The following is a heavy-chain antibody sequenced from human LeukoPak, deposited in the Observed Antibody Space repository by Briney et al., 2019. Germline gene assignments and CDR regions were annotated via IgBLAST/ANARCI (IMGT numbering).Heavy chain of an antibody. CDR3: AREAGNSGYYYYYMDV. J-gene: IGHJ6*03. CDR2: ISTYSGTT. CDR1: GSTFSNSG. V-gene: IGHV1-18*01. Sequence: ASVKVSCKASGSTFSNSGISWVRQAPGQGLEWMGWISTYSGTTNYAHNLQGRLTMTTDTSTSTAYMELRNLKSDDTAVYYCAREAGNSGYYYYYMDVWGKGTTVTVSS. D-gene: IGHD4-23*01.